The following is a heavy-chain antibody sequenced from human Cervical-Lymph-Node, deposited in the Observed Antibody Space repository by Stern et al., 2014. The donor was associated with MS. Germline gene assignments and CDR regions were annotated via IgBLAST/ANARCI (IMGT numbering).Heavy chain of an antibody. V-gene: IGHV7-4-1*02. CDR3: ARVSNSGYYGDH. D-gene: IGHD3-22*01. Sequence: VQLQQSGSELTKPGASVEVSCKASGYTFNNHAVTWERPAPGPGLEWMGWINTEAGNPTYDQGVAGRLVFSLDTSVSTAYLQITSLKAEDTAVYYCARVSNSGYYGDHWGQGTLVTVSS. CDR1: GYTFNNHA. CDR2: INTEAGNP. J-gene: IGHJ4*02.